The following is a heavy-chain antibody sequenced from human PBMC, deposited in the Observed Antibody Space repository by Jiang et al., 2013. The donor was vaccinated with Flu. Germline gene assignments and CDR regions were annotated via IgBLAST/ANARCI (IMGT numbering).Heavy chain of an antibody. CDR1: GDSVSRNNVG. CDR2: TYYGSRWYN. CDR3: ARGFLQKGFDY. Sequence: GPGLVKPSQTLSLTCAISGDSVSRNNVGWNWIRQSPSRGLEWLGRTYYGSRWYNDYAESLKSRITINADTSKNQFSLQLTSVTPEDTAVYYCARGFLQKGFDYWGQGTLVTVSS. J-gene: IGHJ4*02. V-gene: IGHV6-1*01. D-gene: IGHD2/OR15-2a*01.